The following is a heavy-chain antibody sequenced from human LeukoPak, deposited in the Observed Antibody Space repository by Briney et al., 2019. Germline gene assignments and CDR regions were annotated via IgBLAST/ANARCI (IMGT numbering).Heavy chain of an antibody. V-gene: IGHV4-59*01. J-gene: IGHJ4*02. CDR1: GGSISSYY. CDR2: IYYSGST. D-gene: IGHD3-10*01. Sequence: PSETLSLTCTVSGGSISSYYWSWLRQPPGKGLEWIGYIYYSGSTNYNPSLKSRVTISVDTSKNQFSLKLSSVTAADTAVYYCARGESPNYWGQGTLVTVSS. CDR3: ARGESPNY.